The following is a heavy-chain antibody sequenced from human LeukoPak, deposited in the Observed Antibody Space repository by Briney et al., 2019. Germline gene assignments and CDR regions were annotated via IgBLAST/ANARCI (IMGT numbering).Heavy chain of an antibody. CDR2: IYSSGST. V-gene: IGHV3-53*01. D-gene: IGHD2-8*01. CDR3: AKGHCTNGICWLD. CDR1: GFTVSSTY. Sequence: PGGSLRLSCAASGFTVSSTYMSWVRQAPGKGLEWVSIIYSSGSTYYADSVKGRFTISRDNSKKTLYLQMNSLRAEDTAVYYCAKGHCTNGICWLDWGQGTLVTVSS. J-gene: IGHJ4*02.